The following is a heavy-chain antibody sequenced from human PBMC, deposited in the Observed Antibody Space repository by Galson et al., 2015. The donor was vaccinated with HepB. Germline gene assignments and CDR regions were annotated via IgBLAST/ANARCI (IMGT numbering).Heavy chain of an antibody. D-gene: IGHD6-13*01. CDR2: IRSKASNYAT. J-gene: IGHJ4*02. CDR3: TRLGDLSGYSSS. CDR1: GFTFSGSA. Sequence: SLRLSCAASGFTFSGSAIHWVRQTSGKGLEWVGRIRSKASNYATAYTMSLKGRFTISSDDSKNTAYLHKKSLTTEYTAVYYWTRLGDLSGYSSSWGQGTLVTVSS. V-gene: IGHV3-73*01.